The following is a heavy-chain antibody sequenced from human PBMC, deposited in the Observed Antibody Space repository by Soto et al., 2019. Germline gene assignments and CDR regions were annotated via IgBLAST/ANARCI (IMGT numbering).Heavy chain of an antibody. J-gene: IGHJ4*02. CDR2: IYSGGYT. D-gene: IGHD3-10*01. V-gene: IGHV3-53*01. CDR1: GFTVSNNY. Sequence: EVQLVESGGGLIQPGGSLRLSCAVSGFTVSNNYMSWVRQAPGKGLEGVSVIYSGGYTAYGDSVKGRFTISRDNSKNTPNLKIKSLEADDPAGYYSATNPGGGGYWGQGTLVTVSS. CDR3: ATNPGGGGY.